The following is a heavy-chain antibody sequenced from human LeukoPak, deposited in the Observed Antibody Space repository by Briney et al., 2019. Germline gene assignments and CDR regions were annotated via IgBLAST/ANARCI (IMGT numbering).Heavy chain of an antibody. CDR1: GFTFSNSA. Sequence: GGSLRLSCAASGFTFSNSAMNWVRQAPGRGLEWVSVIGASDGGTYYAVSVKGRFTISRDNSKNTLYLQMNSLRAEDTAVYYCAKETPSYYDFWSGYSKYFDYWGQGTLVTVSS. CDR2: IGASDGGT. CDR3: AKETPSYYDFWSGYSKYFDY. J-gene: IGHJ4*02. V-gene: IGHV3-23*01. D-gene: IGHD3-3*01.